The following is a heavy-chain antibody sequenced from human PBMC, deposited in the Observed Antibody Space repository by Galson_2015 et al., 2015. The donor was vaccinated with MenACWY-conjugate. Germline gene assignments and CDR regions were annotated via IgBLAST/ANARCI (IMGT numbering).Heavy chain of an antibody. V-gene: IGHV3-15*01. CDR3: TTSAGTPFYYYYGMDV. D-gene: IGHD6-13*01. CDR1: GFTFSNAW. Sequence: SLRLSCAASGFTFSNAWMSWVRQAPGKGLEWVGRIKSKTDGGTTDYAAPVKGRFTISRDDSKNTLYLQMNSLKTEDTAVYYCTTSAGTPFYYYYGMDVWGQGTTVTVSS. J-gene: IGHJ6*02. CDR2: IKSKTDGGTT.